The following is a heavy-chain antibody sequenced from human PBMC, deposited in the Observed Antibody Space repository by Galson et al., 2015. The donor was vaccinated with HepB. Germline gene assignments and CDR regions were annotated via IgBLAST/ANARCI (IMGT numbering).Heavy chain of an antibody. CDR2: IWYDGSNK. CDR1: GFTFSSYG. V-gene: IGHV3-33*01. Sequence: SLRLSCAASGFTFSSYGMHWVRQAPGKGLEWVAVIWYDGSNKYYADSVKGRFTISRDNSKNTLYLQMNSLRAEDTAVYYCARDWWFGGAGNDYYFDYWGQGTLVTVSS. J-gene: IGHJ4*02. CDR3: ARDWWFGGAGNDYYFDY. D-gene: IGHD3-10*01.